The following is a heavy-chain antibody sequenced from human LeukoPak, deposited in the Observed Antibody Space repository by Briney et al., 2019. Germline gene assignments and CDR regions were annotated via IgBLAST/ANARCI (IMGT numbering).Heavy chain of an antibody. V-gene: IGHV3-15*01. J-gene: IGHJ3*02. D-gene: IGHD1-26*01. Sequence: GGSLRLSCATFGLTFNNAWMSWFRQAPGKGLEWVGRIKSKVDGGTSDYAAPVQGRFTISRDDPKNTLYLQMNSLKIEDTAVYYCATDPGEWEPIWGQGTMVTVSA. CDR1: GLTFNNAW. CDR3: ATDPGEWEPI. CDR2: IKSKVDGGTS.